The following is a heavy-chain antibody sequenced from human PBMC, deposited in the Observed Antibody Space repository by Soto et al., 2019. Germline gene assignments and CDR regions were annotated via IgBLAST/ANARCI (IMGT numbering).Heavy chain of an antibody. CDR1: GFTFSRHA. D-gene: IGHD6-6*01. V-gene: IGHV3-30-3*01. J-gene: IGHJ4*02. CDR3: AREVGGSSPPG. CDR2: IAYDGSEK. Sequence: QVQLVESGGGVVQPGRSLRLSCAASGFTFSRHAMHWVRQAPVKGLEWVAVIAYDGSEKYYADSVKGRFTISRDSSKNPLYLQMDSLGPEDTAVYYCAREVGGSSPPGWGQGTLVNVFS.